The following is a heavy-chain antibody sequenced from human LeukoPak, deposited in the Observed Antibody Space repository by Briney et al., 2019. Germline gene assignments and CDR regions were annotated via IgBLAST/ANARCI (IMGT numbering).Heavy chain of an antibody. CDR1: GDSVSSNSAA. CDR2: TFYRSKWYN. V-gene: IGHV6-1*01. J-gene: IGHJ1*01. D-gene: IGHD1-1*01. CDR3: ARDGGEGSNWYTYFQY. Sequence: SQIPSLTCAISGDSVSSNSAAWHWIRQSPSRGLEWLGRTFYRSKWYNDYALSVKSRIIINPDTSKNQFSLQLNSVTPEDTAVYYCARDGGEGSNWYTYFQYWGQGTLVTVSS.